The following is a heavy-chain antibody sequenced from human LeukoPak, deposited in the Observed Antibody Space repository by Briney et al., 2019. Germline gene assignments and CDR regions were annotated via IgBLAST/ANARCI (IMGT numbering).Heavy chain of an antibody. Sequence: PSETLSLTCTVSGCSIRSDYYWGWIRQPPGKGLEWIGSIYHRGRSYYNPSLERRVTMSVDTSKIQFSLNLNSVTAADTAVYYCAVSTVGAPVPQPFDIWGQGTWVTVSS. D-gene: IGHD1-26*01. CDR3: AVSTVGAPVPQPFDI. V-gene: IGHV4-38-2*02. CDR1: GCSIRSDYY. J-gene: IGHJ3*02. CDR2: IYHRGRS.